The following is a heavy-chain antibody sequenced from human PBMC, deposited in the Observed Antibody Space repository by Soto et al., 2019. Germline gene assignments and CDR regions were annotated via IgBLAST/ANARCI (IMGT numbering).Heavy chain of an antibody. V-gene: IGHV4-4*02. J-gene: IGHJ4*02. CDR3: ASRMDSSRGVGYFDY. D-gene: IGHD6-13*01. CDR2: IYHSGST. CDR1: GGSISSSNW. Sequence: QVQLQESGPGLVKPSGTLSLTCAVSGGSISSSNWWSWVRQPPGKGLERIGEIYHSGSTNYNPSLKSRVTISVDKSKNQFSRKLSSVTAADTAVYYCASRMDSSRGVGYFDYWGQGTLVTVSS.